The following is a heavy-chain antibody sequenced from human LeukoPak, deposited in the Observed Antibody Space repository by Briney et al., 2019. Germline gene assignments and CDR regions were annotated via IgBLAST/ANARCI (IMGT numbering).Heavy chain of an antibody. CDR3: ARDPLLYDFWSGYNFDY. CDR2: ISAYNGNT. Sequence: ASVKVSCKASGYTFTSYGISWVRQAPGQGLEWMGLISAYNGNTNYAQKLQGRVTMTTDTSTSTAYMELRSLRSDDTAVYYCARDPLLYDFWSGYNFDYWGQGTLVTVSS. CDR1: GYTFTSYG. J-gene: IGHJ4*02. V-gene: IGHV1-18*01. D-gene: IGHD3-3*01.